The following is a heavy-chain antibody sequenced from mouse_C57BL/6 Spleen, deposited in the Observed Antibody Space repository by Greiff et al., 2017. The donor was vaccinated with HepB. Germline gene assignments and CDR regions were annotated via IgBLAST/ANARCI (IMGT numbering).Heavy chain of an antibody. Sequence: QVQLQQPGAELVKPGASVKLSCKASGYTFTSYWMHWVKQRPGRGLEWIGRIDPNSGGTKYNEKFKSKATLTVDKPSSTAYMQLSSLSSEDSAVYYCARAGGNYDFFYAMDYWGQGTSVTVSS. J-gene: IGHJ4*01. CDR3: ARAGGNYDFFYAMDY. CDR1: GYTFTSYW. V-gene: IGHV1-72*01. D-gene: IGHD2-1*01. CDR2: IDPNSGGT.